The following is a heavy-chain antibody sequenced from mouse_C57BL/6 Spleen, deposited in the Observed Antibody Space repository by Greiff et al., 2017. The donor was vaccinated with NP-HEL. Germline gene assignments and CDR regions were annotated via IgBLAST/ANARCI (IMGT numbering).Heavy chain of an antibody. CDR3: ARQGDESYAMDY. Sequence: EVQGVESGGGLVQPGGSLKLSCAASGFTFSDYYMYWVRQTPEKRLEWVAYISNGGGSTYYPDTVKGRFTISRDNAKNTLYLQMSRLKSEDTAMYYCARQGDESYAMDYWGQGTSVTVSS. J-gene: IGHJ4*01. CDR2: ISNGGGST. V-gene: IGHV5-12*01. CDR1: GFTFSDYY.